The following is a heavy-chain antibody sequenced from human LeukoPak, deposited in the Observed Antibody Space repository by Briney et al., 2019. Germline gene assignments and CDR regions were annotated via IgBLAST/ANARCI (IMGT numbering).Heavy chain of an antibody. CDR2: IYSGGST. CDR1: GFTVSSNY. V-gene: IGHV3-66*01. Sequence: GGSLRLSCAASGFTVSSNYMSWVRQAPGKGLERVSVIYSGGSTYYADSVKGRFTISRDNSKNTLYLQMNSLRAEDTAVYYCARDHLDAFDIWGQGTMVTVSS. J-gene: IGHJ3*02. CDR3: ARDHLDAFDI.